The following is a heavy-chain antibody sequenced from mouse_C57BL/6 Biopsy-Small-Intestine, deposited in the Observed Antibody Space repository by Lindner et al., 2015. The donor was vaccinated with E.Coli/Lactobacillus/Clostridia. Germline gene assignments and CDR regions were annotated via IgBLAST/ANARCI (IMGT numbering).Heavy chain of an antibody. Sequence: VQLQESGAELVRPGASVKLSCTASGFNIKDYYMHWVKQRPGHGLEWIGEILPGSGSTNYNEKFKGKATFTADTSSNTAYMQLSSLTTEDSAIYYCARGYGNLAWFAYWGQGTLVTVSA. CDR3: ARGYGNLAWFAY. CDR2: ILPGSGST. D-gene: IGHD2-1*01. CDR1: GFNIKDYY. V-gene: IGHV1-9*01. J-gene: IGHJ3*01.